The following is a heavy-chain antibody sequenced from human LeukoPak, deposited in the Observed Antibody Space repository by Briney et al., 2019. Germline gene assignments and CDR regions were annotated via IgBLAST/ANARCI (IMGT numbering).Heavy chain of an antibody. D-gene: IGHD6-13*01. CDR1: GFTFSSYG. CDR2: ISYDGSNK. J-gene: IGHJ6*02. Sequence: GSLRLSCAASGFTFSSYGMHWVRQAPGKGLEWVAVISYDGSNKYYADSVKGRFTISRDNPKNTLYLQMNSLRAEDTAVYYCAKEKYSSSWYTTDYYYYGMDVWGQGTTVTVSS. CDR3: AKEKYSSSWYTTDYYYYGMDV. V-gene: IGHV3-30*18.